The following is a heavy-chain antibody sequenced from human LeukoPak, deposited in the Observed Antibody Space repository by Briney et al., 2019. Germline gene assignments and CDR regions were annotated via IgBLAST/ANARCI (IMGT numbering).Heavy chain of an antibody. V-gene: IGHV1-8*01. CDR1: GFTFTSYD. CDR2: MNPVNGNT. CDR3: VRDGEGVAISVNYWFDP. J-gene: IGHJ5*02. D-gene: IGHD3-10*01. Sequence: ASVKVSCKASGFTFTSYDINWVRQATGQGLEWMGWMNPVNGNTGYAQKFQGRVTMTRDTSISTAYMELRSLRSDDTAVYYCVRDGEGVAISVNYWFDPWGQGTLVTVSS.